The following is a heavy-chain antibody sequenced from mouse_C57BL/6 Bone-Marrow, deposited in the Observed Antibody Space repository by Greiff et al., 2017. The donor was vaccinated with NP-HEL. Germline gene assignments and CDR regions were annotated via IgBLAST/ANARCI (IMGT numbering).Heavy chain of an antibody. CDR1: GFTFSSYG. CDR3: ARPTVVATRGYYFDY. D-gene: IGHD1-1*01. V-gene: IGHV5-6*01. CDR2: LSSGGSYT. Sequence: EVQGVESGGDLVKPGGSLKLSCAASGFTFSSYGMSWVRQTPDKRLEWVATLSSGGSYTYYPDSVKGRFTISRDNAKNTLYLQMSSLKSEDTAMYYCARPTVVATRGYYFDYWGQGTTLTVSS. J-gene: IGHJ2*01.